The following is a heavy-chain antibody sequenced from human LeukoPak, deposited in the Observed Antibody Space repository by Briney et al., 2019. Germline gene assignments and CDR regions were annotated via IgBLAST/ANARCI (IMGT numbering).Heavy chain of an antibody. CDR3: ARGAEMATILSQSYYYGMDV. Sequence: SQTLSLTCTVSGGSISSGDYYWSWIRQPPGKGLEWIEYIYYSGSTNYNPSLKSRVTISVDTSKNQFSLKLSSVTAADTAVYYCARGAEMATILSQSYYYGMDVWGQGTTVTVSS. CDR2: IYYSGST. J-gene: IGHJ6*02. CDR1: GGSISSGDYY. D-gene: IGHD5-24*01. V-gene: IGHV4-30-4*01.